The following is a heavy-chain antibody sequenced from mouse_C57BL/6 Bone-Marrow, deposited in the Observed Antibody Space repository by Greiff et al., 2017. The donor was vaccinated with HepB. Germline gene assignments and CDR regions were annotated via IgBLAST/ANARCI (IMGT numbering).Heavy chain of an antibody. V-gene: IGHV1-19*01. D-gene: IGHD1-3*01. CDR2: INPYNGGT. CDR1: GYTFTDYY. Sequence: EVQLQQSGPVLVKPGASVKMSCKASGYTFTDYYMNWVKQSHGKSLEWIGVINPYNGGTSYNQKFKGKATLTVDKSSSTAYMELNSLTSEDSAVYYCARRFCSSDCWGQGTTLTVSS. CDR3: ARRFCSSDC. J-gene: IGHJ2*01.